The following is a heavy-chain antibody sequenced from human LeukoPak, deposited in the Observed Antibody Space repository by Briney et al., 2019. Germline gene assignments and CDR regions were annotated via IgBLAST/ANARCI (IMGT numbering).Heavy chain of an antibody. CDR3: ARDDKDLTSGSYSEYFDY. CDR1: GFTFSDYH. J-gene: IGHJ4*02. Sequence: GGSLRLSCAASGFTFSDYHMTWIRQAPGQGLEWISYISSSGVTTYYADSVKGRFTISRDNAKNSLSLFMNSLRAEDTAVYYCARDDKDLTSGSYSEYFDYWGQGTLVTVSS. CDR2: ISSSGVTT. V-gene: IGHV3-11*04. D-gene: IGHD1-26*01.